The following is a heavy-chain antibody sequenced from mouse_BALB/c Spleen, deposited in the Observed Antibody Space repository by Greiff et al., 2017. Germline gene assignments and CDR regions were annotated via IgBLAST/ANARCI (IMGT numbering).Heavy chain of an antibody. CDR3: ARQGSYWYFDV. CDR1: GFTFSSYT. D-gene: IGHD1-1*01. J-gene: IGHJ1*01. CDR2: ISNGGGST. Sequence: EVKLMESGGGLVQPGGSLKLSCAASGFTFSSYTMSWVRQTPEKRLEWVAYISNGGGSTYYPDTVKGRFTISRDNAKNTLYLQMSSLKSEDTAMYYCARQGSYWYFDVWGAGTTVTVSS. V-gene: IGHV5-12-2*01.